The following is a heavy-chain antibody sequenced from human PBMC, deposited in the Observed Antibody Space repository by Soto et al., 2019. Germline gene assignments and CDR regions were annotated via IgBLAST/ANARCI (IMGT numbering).Heavy chain of an antibody. CDR1: GLSLTNTRMG. Sequence: VSGPTLVNPTETLTLTYTVCGLSLTNTRMGVSWIRLPPGKALEWLAHIFSNDEKYYSKSLKSRLTISTDTSKSQVVLTMTNLDPVATDTYYCAWMWDRLEHSVYYGLHDWGHGTTVTVSS. V-gene: IGHV2-26*01. CDR3: AWMWDRLEHSVYYGLHD. J-gene: IGHJ6*02. D-gene: IGHD1-26*01. CDR2: IFSNDEK.